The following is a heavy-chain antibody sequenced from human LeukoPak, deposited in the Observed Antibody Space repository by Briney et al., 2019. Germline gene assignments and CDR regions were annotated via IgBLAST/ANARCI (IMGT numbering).Heavy chain of an antibody. V-gene: IGHV4-59*01. CDR3: ASSAGGSLGWFDP. J-gene: IGHJ5*02. D-gene: IGHD1-26*01. Sequence: SSETLSLTCTVSGGSISSYYWSWIRQPPGKGLEWIGYIYYSGSTNYNPSLKSRVTISVDTSKNQFSLKLSSVTAADTAVYYCASSAGGSLGWFDPWGQGTLVTVSS. CDR2: IYYSGST. CDR1: GGSISSYY.